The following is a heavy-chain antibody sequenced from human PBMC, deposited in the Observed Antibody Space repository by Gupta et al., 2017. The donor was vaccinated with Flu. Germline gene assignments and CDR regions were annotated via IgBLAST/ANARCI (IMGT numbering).Heavy chain of an antibody. D-gene: IGHD3-3*01. CDR2: ISNNGGTT. J-gene: IGHJ4*02. V-gene: IGHV3-23*01. CDR1: YA. Sequence: YAMTWVRQGPGKGLEWVSTISNNGGTTYYADSVKGRFTISRDNSKNTMYLQMNGLRVEDTAIYYCAKDKSNDFWSGDYFDFWGQGTLVTVSS. CDR3: AKDKSNDFWSGDYFDF.